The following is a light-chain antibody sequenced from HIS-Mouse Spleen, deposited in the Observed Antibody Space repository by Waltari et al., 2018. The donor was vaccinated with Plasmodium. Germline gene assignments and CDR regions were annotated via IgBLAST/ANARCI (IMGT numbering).Light chain of an antibody. CDR1: SSNIGSNY. CDR2: RHN. Sequence: QSVLTQPPSASGTPGQRVTISCSGSSSNIGSNYVYWYQQLPGTAPKLLINRHNQRPSGVPGRFSGSESGTSASRAISGLRSEDEADYYWAAWDDSLSGWVFGGGTKLTVL. V-gene: IGLV1-47*01. CDR3: AAWDDSLSGWV. J-gene: IGLJ3*02.